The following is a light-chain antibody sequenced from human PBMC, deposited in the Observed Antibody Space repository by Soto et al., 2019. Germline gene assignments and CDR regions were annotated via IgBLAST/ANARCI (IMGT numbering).Light chain of an antibody. J-gene: IGKJ1*01. CDR3: QQYGGSRWT. CDR2: AAS. CDR1: QSVSSTY. Sequence: EIVLTQSPGTLSLSPGERATLSCRASQSVSSTYLAWYQQKPGQPPRLLIYAASNRATGIPDRFSGSGSGTDFTLTISRLEPEDFAVYYCQQYGGSRWTFGQGTRVDI. V-gene: IGKV3-20*01.